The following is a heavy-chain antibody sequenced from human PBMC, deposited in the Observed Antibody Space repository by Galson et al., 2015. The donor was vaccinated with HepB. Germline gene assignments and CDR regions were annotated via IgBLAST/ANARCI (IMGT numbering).Heavy chain of an antibody. CDR3: TRQSGSSGYYGLDY. Sequence: QSGAEVKKPGESLKISCKGSGYSFTSYWIGWVRQMPGKGLEYMGRIDPSDSYTNYSPSFRGHVTTSADKSISTAYLQWSSLKASDTAMYYCTRQSGSSGYYGLDYWGQGTLVTVSS. CDR1: GYSFTSYW. V-gene: IGHV5-10-1*01. J-gene: IGHJ4*02. D-gene: IGHD3-22*01. CDR2: IDPSDSYT.